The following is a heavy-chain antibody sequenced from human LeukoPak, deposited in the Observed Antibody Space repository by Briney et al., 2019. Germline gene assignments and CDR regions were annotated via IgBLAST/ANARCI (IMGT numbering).Heavy chain of an antibody. CDR3: ARAGAVAGTYDAFDI. CDR2: IRPGDTRT. J-gene: IGHJ3*02. Sequence: GASVKVSCKASGYTFTAYYIQWVRQAPGQGLEWMGTIRPGDTRTTYAQKFQGRVTMTWDMSTTTGYMELSSLRSEDTAVYYCARAGAVAGTYDAFDIWGQGTMVTVSS. V-gene: IGHV1-46*01. D-gene: IGHD6-19*01. CDR1: GYTFTAYY.